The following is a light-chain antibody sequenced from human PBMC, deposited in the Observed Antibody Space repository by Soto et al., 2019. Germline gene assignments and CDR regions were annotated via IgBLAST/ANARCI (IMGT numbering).Light chain of an antibody. Sequence: DIQMTQSPSSVSAAVGDRITITCRATQGISSWFAWYQQKPGQAPKLLIYAASTVQSGVQSRCSGSGSGTEFTLTISNLQREDFAPCCCQQVDSVPLTFGGGTKVEVK. CDR3: QQVDSVPLT. V-gene: IGKV1-12*01. CDR1: QGISSW. J-gene: IGKJ4*01. CDR2: AAS.